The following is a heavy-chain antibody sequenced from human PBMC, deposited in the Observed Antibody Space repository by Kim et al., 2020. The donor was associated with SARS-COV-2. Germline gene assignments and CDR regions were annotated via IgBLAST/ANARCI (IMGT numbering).Heavy chain of an antibody. CDR1: GFTFSNGW. Sequence: GGSLRLSCAATGFTFSNGWMSWVRQAPGRGLEWVGRIKSNTAGGTTDFAAPVKGRFTISRDDSKNTLYLLMNSLKTEDTAVYYCTTADRSILDYWGPGTL. CDR3: TTADRSILDY. J-gene: IGHJ4*02. D-gene: IGHD2-15*01. V-gene: IGHV3-15*01. CDR2: IKSNTAGGTT.